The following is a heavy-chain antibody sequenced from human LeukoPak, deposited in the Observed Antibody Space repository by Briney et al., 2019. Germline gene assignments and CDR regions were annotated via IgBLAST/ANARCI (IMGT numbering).Heavy chain of an antibody. CDR3: ARDSSSCLFDY. J-gene: IGHJ4*02. Sequence: GASVKVSCKASGYTFPGYSINWVRQAPGQGLEWMGWINTNTGNPTYAQGFTGRFVFSLDTPVSTAYLQISSLKAEDTAVYYCARDSSSCLFDYWGQGTLVTVSS. V-gene: IGHV7-4-1*02. CDR1: GYTFPGYS. CDR2: INTNTGNP. D-gene: IGHD6-13*01.